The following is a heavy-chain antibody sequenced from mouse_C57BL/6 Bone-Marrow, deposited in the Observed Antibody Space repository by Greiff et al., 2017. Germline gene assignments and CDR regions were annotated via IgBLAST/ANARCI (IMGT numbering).Heavy chain of an antibody. D-gene: IGHD2-4*01. CDR3: ARRNYDYSNFDY. J-gene: IGHJ2*01. Sequence: VTLVESGGGLVQPGGSLKLSCAASGFTFSDYYMYWVRQTPEKRLEWVAYLSNGGGSAYYPAPGKGRFTHSRYNAKNTLYLQMSRLKSEDTAMYYCARRNYDYSNFDYGGQGTTLTVSS. CDR2: LSNGGGSA. CDR1: GFTFSDYY. V-gene: IGHV5-12*01.